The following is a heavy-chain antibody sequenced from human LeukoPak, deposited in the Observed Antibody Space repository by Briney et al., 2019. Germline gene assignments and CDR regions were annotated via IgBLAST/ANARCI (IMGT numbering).Heavy chain of an antibody. CDR2: ISAYNGNT. D-gene: IGHD1-26*01. CDR1: GYTFTSYG. CDR3: ARGTRKGSLGDY. V-gene: IGHV1-18*01. J-gene: IGHJ4*02. Sequence: ASVKVSCKASGYTFTSYGISWVRQAPGQGLEWMGWISAYNGNTNYAQKLQGRGTITADESTSTAYMELSSLRSEDTAVYYCARGTRKGSLGDYWGQGTLVTVSS.